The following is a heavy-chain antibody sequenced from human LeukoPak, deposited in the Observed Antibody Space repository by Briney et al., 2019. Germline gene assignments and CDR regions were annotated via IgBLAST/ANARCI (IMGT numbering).Heavy chain of an antibody. V-gene: IGHV3-30*02. J-gene: IGHJ6*03. CDR3: AKGYHNSWYSDYMDV. D-gene: IGHD6-13*01. Sequence: PGGSLRLSCAASGFTFSSYGMHWVRQAPGKGLEWVAVIWYDGSNKYYADSVKGRFTISRDNSKNMLYLQMNSLRAEDTALYYCAKGYHNSWYSDYMDVWGKGTTVTVSS. CDR1: GFTFSSYG. CDR2: IWYDGSNK.